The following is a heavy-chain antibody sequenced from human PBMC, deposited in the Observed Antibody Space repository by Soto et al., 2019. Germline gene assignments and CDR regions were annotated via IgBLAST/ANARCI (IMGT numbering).Heavy chain of an antibody. Sequence: GAAVKVSCKASGGTFSSYAISWVRQAPGQGREWMGGIIPIFGTANYAQKFQGRVTITTDKSTSTAYRELSSMRSEDTAVYYCARVPPDYDFWSGYYTGDYYYYGMDVWGQGTTVTVSS. V-gene: IGHV1-69*05. CDR2: IIPIFGTA. CDR1: GGTFSSYA. J-gene: IGHJ6*02. D-gene: IGHD3-3*01. CDR3: ARVPPDYDFWSGYYTGDYYYYGMDV.